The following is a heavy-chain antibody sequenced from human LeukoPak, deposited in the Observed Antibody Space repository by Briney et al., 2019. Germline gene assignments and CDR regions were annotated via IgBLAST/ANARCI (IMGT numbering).Heavy chain of an antibody. CDR3: AKAAGGLRLGESSLDY. V-gene: IGHV3-30*02. CDR2: IRYDGSNK. Sequence: GGSLRLSCAASGFTFSSYGMHWVRQAPGKGLEWVAFIRYDGSNKYYADSVKGRFTISRDNSKNTLYLQMNSLRAEDTAVYYCAKAAGGLRLGESSLDYWGQGTLVTVSS. D-gene: IGHD3-16*02. CDR1: GFTFSSYG. J-gene: IGHJ4*02.